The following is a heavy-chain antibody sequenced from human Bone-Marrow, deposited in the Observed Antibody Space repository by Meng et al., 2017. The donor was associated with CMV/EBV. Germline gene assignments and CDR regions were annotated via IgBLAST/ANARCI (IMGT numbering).Heavy chain of an antibody. D-gene: IGHD6-6*01. CDR2: ISSSSSYI. CDR1: GFTFSTYS. J-gene: IGHJ4*02. Sequence: GGSLRLSCAASGFTFSTYSMNWVRQAPGKGLEWVSSISSSSSYIYYADSVKGRFTISRDNAKNSLYLQMNSLRAEDTAVYYCARVGLRQLVLSHFDYWGQGTLVTGSS. V-gene: IGHV3-21*01. CDR3: ARVGLRQLVLSHFDY.